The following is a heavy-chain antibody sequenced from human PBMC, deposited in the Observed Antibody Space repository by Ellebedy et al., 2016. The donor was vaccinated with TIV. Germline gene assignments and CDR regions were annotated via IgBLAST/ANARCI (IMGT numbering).Heavy chain of an antibody. V-gene: IGHV3-30*02. D-gene: IGHD3-16*01. J-gene: IGHJ6*02. CDR1: GFSSSG. CDR2: IRSDTTTK. Sequence: GESLKISCATSGFSSSGMHWVRQAPGRGLAWVAFIRSDTTTKYYADSVKGRFTISRDNSKNTLDLQMTSLRPEDTALYYCVKGAYPVPTVMAVWGQGTTVIVSS. CDR3: VKGAYPVPTVMAV.